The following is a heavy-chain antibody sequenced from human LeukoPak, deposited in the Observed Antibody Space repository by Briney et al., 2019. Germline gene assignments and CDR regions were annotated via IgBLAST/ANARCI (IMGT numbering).Heavy chain of an antibody. CDR3: VRGAAATTGLLDY. Sequence: PGGSLRLSCAASGFTLSTYWMHWVCQAPGRGLVWVSRFSSDGSTTNYANSVKGRFTISRDNAKNTLYLQMNSLRAEDTAVYYCVRGAAATTGLLDYWGRGTLVTVSS. V-gene: IGHV3-74*01. D-gene: IGHD1-1*01. J-gene: IGHJ4*02. CDR2: FSSDGSTT. CDR1: GFTLSTYW.